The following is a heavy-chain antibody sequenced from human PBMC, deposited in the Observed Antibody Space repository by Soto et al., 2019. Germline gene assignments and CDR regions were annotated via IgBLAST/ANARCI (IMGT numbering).Heavy chain of an antibody. J-gene: IGHJ2*01. Sequence: QIQLVQSGAEVKKPGASVTVSCKASGYTFTRYDVNWVRQATGKGLEWMGWMNPDSGNTGYAQKFQGRVTMTRNTSITTFYMHLSSLASVDTAVYYCARGYVPANAQKKGGYFDRWGRGTLVTVSS. CDR2: MNPDSGNT. CDR3: ARGYVPANAQKKGGYFDR. CDR1: GYTFTRYD. D-gene: IGHD2-2*01. V-gene: IGHV1-8*01.